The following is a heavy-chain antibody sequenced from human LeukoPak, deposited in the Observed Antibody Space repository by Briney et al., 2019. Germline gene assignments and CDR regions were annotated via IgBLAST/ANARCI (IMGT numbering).Heavy chain of an antibody. V-gene: IGHV4-39*07. CDR1: GGSISSSSYY. CDR3: ARDVPSGLFDY. J-gene: IGHJ4*02. CDR2: IYYSGTT. Sequence: SETLSLTCTVSGGSISSSSYYWGWIRQPPGKGLEWIGSIYYSGTTYYNPSLKSRLTISIDTSKNQFSLKLSSVTAADTAVYYCARDVPSGLFDYWGQGTLVTVSS. D-gene: IGHD3-10*01.